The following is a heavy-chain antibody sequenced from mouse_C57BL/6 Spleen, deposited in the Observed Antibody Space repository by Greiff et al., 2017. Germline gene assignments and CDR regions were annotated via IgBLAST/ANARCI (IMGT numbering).Heavy chain of an antibody. CDR3: TTDTTVPYYFDY. CDR1: GFNIKDDY. CDR2: IDPENGDT. Sequence: VQLQQSGAELVRPGASVKLSCTASGFNIKDDYMHWVKQRPEQGLEWIGWIDPENGDTEYASKFQGKATITADTSSNPAYLQLSSLTSEDTAVYYCTTDTTVPYYFDYWGQGTTLTVSS. D-gene: IGHD1-1*01. V-gene: IGHV14-4*01. J-gene: IGHJ2*01.